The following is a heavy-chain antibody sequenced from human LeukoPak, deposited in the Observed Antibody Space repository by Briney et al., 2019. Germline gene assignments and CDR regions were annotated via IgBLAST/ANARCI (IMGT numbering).Heavy chain of an antibody. CDR3: AKASFRYCSGGSCYSPIGY. Sequence: GRSLRLSCAASGFTFSSYGMHWVRQAPGKGLEWVSAISASGGSTYYADSVKGRFTISRDNSKNTLYLQMNSLRAEDTAVYYCAKASFRYCSGGSCYSPIGYWGQGTLVTVSS. CDR1: GFTFSSYG. D-gene: IGHD2-15*01. CDR2: ISASGGST. V-gene: IGHV3-23*01. J-gene: IGHJ4*02.